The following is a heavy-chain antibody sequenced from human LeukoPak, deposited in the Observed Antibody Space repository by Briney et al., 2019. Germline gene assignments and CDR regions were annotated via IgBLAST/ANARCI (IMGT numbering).Heavy chain of an antibody. CDR2: INWNGGST. CDR3: ARDRSGYTN. D-gene: IGHD3-3*01. V-gene: IGHV3-20*04. Sequence: GGSLRLSCAASGFTFSSYEMNWVRQAPGKGLEWVSGINWNGGSTGYADSVKGRFTISRDNAKNSLYLQMNSLRAEDTALYYCARDRSGYTNWGQGTLVTVSS. CDR1: GFTFSSYE. J-gene: IGHJ4*02.